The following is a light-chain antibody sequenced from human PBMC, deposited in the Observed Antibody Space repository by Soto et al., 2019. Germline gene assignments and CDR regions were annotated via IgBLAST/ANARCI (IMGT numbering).Light chain of an antibody. J-gene: IGLJ1*01. CDR3: CSYAGSYTYV. CDR2: DVT. CDR1: SSDVGGYNY. V-gene: IGLV2-11*01. Sequence: QSALTQPRSVSGSPGQSVTISCTGTSSDVGGYNYVSWYQQHPSKAPKLMISDVTNRPSGVPDRFSGAKSGNTASLTISGLQAEDEAEYYCCSYAGSYTYVFGTGTKLTVL.